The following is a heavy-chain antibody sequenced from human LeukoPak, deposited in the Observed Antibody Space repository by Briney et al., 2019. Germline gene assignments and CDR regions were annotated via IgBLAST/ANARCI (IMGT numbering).Heavy chain of an antibody. CDR3: ARRSPGGVFDY. CDR1: GGSISTYY. J-gene: IGHJ4*02. V-gene: IGHV4-59*01. Sequence: PSETLSLTCTVSGGSISTYYWSWIRQPPGKGPEWIGYIYYSGSTNYNPSLKSRVTISVDTSKNQFSLKLSSVIAADTAVYYCARRSPGGVFDYWGQGTLVTVSS. D-gene: IGHD2-8*01. CDR2: IYYSGST.